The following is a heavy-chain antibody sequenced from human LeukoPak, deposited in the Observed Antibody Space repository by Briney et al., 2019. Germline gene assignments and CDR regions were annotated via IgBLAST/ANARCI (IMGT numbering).Heavy chain of an antibody. V-gene: IGHV1-69*05. D-gene: IGHD1-7*01. J-gene: IGHJ4*02. Sequence: GSSVKVSCKASGGTFISYAISWVRQAPGQGLEWMGRIIPIFGTANYAQKFQGRVTITTDESTSTAYMELSSLRSEDTAVYYCARDRGITGTMMLDYWGQGTLVTVSS. CDR2: IIPIFGTA. CDR1: GGTFISYA. CDR3: ARDRGITGTMMLDY.